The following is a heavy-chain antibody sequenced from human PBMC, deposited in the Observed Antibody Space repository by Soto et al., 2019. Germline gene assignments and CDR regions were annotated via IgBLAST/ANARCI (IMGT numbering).Heavy chain of an antibody. CDR3: AKESWVSGAFDI. V-gene: IGHV3-9*01. J-gene: IGHJ3*02. Sequence: EVQLVESGGGLVQPGRSLRLSCAASGFTFDAYAMHWVRQAPGKGLEWVSGISWNSGSIGYADSVKGRFTISRDNAKNSLYRPMNSLIAEDTALYFCAKESWVSGAFDIWGHGTMVTVSS. CDR1: GFTFDAYA. CDR2: ISWNSGSI. D-gene: IGHD6-13*01.